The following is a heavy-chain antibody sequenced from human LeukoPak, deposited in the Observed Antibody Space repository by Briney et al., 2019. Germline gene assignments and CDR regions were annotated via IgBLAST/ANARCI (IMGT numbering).Heavy chain of an antibody. Sequence: PSETLSLTCAVYGGSFSGYYWSWIRQPPGKGLEWIGEINHSGSTNYNSSLKSRVTISVDTSKNQFSLKLSSVTAADTAVYYCARLSENLGSNFDYWGQGTLVTVSS. J-gene: IGHJ4*02. CDR3: ARLSENLGSNFDY. V-gene: IGHV4-34*01. D-gene: IGHD2/OR15-2a*01. CDR2: INHSGST. CDR1: GGSFSGYY.